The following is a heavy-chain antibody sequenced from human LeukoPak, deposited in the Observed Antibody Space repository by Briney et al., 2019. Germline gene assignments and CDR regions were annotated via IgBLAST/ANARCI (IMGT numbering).Heavy chain of an antibody. Sequence: SETLSLTCTVSGGSISSYYWSWIRQPPGKGLEWIGYIYYSGSTNYNPSLKSRVTISVDTSKNQFSLKLSSVTAADTAVYYRASIPRIVGATGAFDIWGQGTMVTVSS. J-gene: IGHJ3*02. CDR3: ASIPRIVGATGAFDI. D-gene: IGHD1-26*01. CDR1: GGSISSYY. V-gene: IGHV4-59*08. CDR2: IYYSGST.